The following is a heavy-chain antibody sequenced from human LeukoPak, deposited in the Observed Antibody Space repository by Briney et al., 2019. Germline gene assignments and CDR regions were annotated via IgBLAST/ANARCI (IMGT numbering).Heavy chain of an antibody. J-gene: IGHJ4*02. Sequence: GGSLRLSCAASGFTFSSYGMHWVRQAPGKGLEWVAFIRYDGSNKYYADSVEGRFTISRDNSKNTLYLQMNSLRAEDTAVYYCAKVRLELYDYWGQGTLVTVSS. CDR1: GFTFSSYG. CDR2: IRYDGSNK. CDR3: AKVRLELYDY. D-gene: IGHD1-7*01. V-gene: IGHV3-30*02.